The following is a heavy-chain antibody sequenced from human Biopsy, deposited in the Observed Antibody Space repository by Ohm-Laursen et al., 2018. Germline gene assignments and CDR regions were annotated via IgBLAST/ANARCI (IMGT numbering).Heavy chain of an antibody. CDR1: GFTFATYG. CDR3: AKDRRTMRIWYFDL. Sequence: SLRLSCAASGFTFATYGMSWVRQAPGKGLEWVSGISSSGNSTYYAGSGKGRFTISRDNSKNTLYLQLNSLRVDDTAVYYCAKDRRTMRIWYFDLWGRGTLVTVSS. J-gene: IGHJ2*01. CDR2: ISSSGNST. V-gene: IGHV3-23*01. D-gene: IGHD4/OR15-4a*01.